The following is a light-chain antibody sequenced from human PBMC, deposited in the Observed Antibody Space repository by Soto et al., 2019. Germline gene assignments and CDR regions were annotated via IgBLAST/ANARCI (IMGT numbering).Light chain of an antibody. V-gene: IGKV3-20*01. CDR2: GAS. CDR3: QQCGTSPLT. CDR1: QSVTSSY. Sequence: EIVLTQSPGTLSLSPGERATLSCRASQSVTSSYLAGYQQKPGQAPRLLIYGASSRATGIPDRFSGSGSGTDFTLTISRLEPEDFAVYYCQQCGTSPLTFGGGTKVEIK. J-gene: IGKJ4*01.